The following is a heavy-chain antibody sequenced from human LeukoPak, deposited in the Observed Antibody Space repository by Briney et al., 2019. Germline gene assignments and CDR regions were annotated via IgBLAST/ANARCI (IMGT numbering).Heavy chain of an antibody. J-gene: IGHJ6*03. Sequence: PGGSLRLSCAASGFTFDDYAMHWVRQAPGKGLEWVSGISWNSGSIGYADSVKGRFTISRDNAKNSLYLQMNSLRAEDTALYYCAKSLLGYYYYMDVWGKGTTVTISS. CDR2: ISWNSGSI. CDR3: AKSLLGYYYYMDV. V-gene: IGHV3-9*01. CDR1: GFTFDDYA. D-gene: IGHD3-16*02.